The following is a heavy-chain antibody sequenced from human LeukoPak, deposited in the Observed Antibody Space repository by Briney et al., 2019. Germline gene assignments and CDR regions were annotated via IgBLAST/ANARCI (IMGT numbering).Heavy chain of an antibody. Sequence: SETLSLTCTVSGVSINSHYLNWIRQPPGKGLEWIGYIYGSGRTNYNPSLKSRVTMSVDTSKSQFSLNLNSLTAADTAVYYCAVGPKKNFLAYGGKGPLVTV. CDR2: IYGSGRT. J-gene: IGHJ4*02. CDR3: AVGPKKNFLAY. V-gene: IGHV4-4*09. D-gene: IGHD2/OR15-2a*01. CDR1: GVSINSHY.